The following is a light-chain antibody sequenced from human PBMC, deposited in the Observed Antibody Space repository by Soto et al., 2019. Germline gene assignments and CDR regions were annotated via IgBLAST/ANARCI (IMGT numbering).Light chain of an antibody. J-gene: IGLJ1*01. Sequence: QSVLTQPASLSGSAGQSITISCPGTISDVGGYNYVSWYQQHPGKAPKFMIYDVSNRPSGVSTRFTGSKSGNTASLTISGLQAEDEADYYCNSYTTSNTRQIVFGTGTKVPS. CDR1: ISDVGGYNY. V-gene: IGLV2-14*01. CDR3: NSYTTSNTRQIV. CDR2: DVS.